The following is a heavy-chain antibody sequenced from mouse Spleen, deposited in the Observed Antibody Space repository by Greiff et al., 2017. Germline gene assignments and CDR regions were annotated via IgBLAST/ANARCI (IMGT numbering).Heavy chain of an antibody. CDR2: IDPSDSYT. Sequence: QVQLQQPGAELVKPGASVKLSCKASGYTFTSYWMQWVKQRPGQGLEWIGEIDPSDSYTNYNQKFKGKATLTVDTSSSTAYMQLSSLTSEDSAVYYCARGGFQPSWYFDVWGTGTTVTVSS. CDR3: ARGGFQPSWYFDV. J-gene: IGHJ1*03. V-gene: IGHV1-50*01. D-gene: IGHD6-1*01. CDR1: GYTFTSYW.